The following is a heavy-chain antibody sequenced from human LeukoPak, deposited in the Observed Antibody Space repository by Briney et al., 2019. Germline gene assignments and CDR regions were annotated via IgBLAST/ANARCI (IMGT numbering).Heavy chain of an antibody. D-gene: IGHD3-9*01. CDR1: GGSVSSGSYY. CDR2: IYYSGST. Sequence: SETLSLTCTVSGGSVSSGSYYWSWIRQPPGKGLEGIGYIYYSGSTNYNPSLKSRVTITVDTSKNQFSLKLSSVTAADTAVYYCERDRHFDWLHYNWFDPWGQGTLVTVSS. CDR3: ERDRHFDWLHYNWFDP. J-gene: IGHJ5*02. V-gene: IGHV4-61*01.